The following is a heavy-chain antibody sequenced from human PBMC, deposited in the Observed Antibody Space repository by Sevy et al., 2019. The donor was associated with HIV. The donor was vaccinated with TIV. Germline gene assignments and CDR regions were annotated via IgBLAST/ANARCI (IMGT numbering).Heavy chain of an antibody. CDR1: GFAFYDYS. CDR3: AREGCTKPHDY. J-gene: IGHJ4*02. Sequence: GGSLRLSCAASGFAFYDYSMSWIRQAPGKGLEWVATLSFGCGKINYADSVKGRFTISRDNSKSSVYLQMNNMRVEDTAVYYGAREGCTKPHDYWGQGTLVTVSS. D-gene: IGHD2-8*01. V-gene: IGHV3-23*01. CDR2: LSFGCGKI.